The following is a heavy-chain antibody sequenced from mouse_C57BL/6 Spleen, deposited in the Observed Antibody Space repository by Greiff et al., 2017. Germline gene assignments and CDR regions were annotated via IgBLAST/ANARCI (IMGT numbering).Heavy chain of an antibody. CDR2: FYPGSGSI. V-gene: IGHV1-62-2*01. CDR1: GYTFTEYT. J-gene: IGHJ3*01. D-gene: IGHD1-1*01. CDR3: ARQNSYYGSKGFAY. Sequence: QVHVKQSGAELVKPGASVKLSCKASGYTFTEYTIHWVKQRSGQGLEWIGWFYPGSGSIKYNEKFKDKATLTADKSSSTVYMELSRLTSEDSAVYFCARQNSYYGSKGFAYWGQGTLVTVSA.